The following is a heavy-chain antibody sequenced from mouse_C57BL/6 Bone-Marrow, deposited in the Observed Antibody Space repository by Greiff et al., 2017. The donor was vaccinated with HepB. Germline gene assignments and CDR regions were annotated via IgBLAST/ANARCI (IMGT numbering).Heavy chain of an antibody. CDR1: GYTFTSYG. V-gene: IGHV1-81*01. D-gene: IGHD2-2*01. Sequence: VKLMESGAELARPGASVKLSCKASGYTFTSYGISWVKQRTGQGLEWIGEIYPRSGNTYYNEKFKGKATLTADKSSSTAYIELRSLTSEDSAVYFCARYDDGYDEGFAYWGQGTLVTVSA. CDR3: ARYDDGYDEGFAY. CDR2: IYPRSGNT. J-gene: IGHJ3*01.